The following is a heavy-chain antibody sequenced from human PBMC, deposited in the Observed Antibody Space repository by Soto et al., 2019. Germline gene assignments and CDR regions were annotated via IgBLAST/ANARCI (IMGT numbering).Heavy chain of an antibody. J-gene: IGHJ3*02. CDR2: ISPSGGSP. Sequence: QVQLVQSGAEVKKPGASVKVSCKASGYTFTSYFMHWVRQAPGQGLEWMGIISPSGGSPTYAQKFQGRVTMTRDTSTSTVYMELSSLRSEDTAVYYCARDGQHHDFDIWGQGSLVTVSS. CDR1: GYTFTSYF. CDR3: ARDGQHHDFDI. V-gene: IGHV1-46*01.